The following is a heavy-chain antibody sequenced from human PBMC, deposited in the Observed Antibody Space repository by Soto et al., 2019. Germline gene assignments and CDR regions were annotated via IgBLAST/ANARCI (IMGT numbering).Heavy chain of an antibody. Sequence: TSETLSLTCTVSGGSISSYYWSWIRQPPGKGLEWIGSIYYSGTTYYSPSLNSRVTVSVDTSKNQFSLKVTSVTAADTAVYYCARLSSYGDYAHWGQGTLVTVSS. V-gene: IGHV4-59*08. CDR1: GGSISSYY. D-gene: IGHD4-17*01. J-gene: IGHJ4*02. CDR3: ARLSSYGDYAH. CDR2: IYYSGTT.